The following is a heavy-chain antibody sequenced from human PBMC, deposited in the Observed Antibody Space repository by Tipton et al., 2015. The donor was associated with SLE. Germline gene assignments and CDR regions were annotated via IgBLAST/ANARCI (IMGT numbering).Heavy chain of an antibody. CDR1: DGSISSYY. CDR3: GTIDYTTSPDIH. D-gene: IGHD2-2*02. J-gene: IGHJ4*02. CDR2: VYYRGRT. Sequence: TLSLTCTVSDGSISSYYWSWIRQSPGKGLEWIGSVYYRGRTFYNLSLKSRVTISGDTSNNQFSLKLTSVTAADTAVYYCGTIDYTTSPDIHWGQGTLVTVSS. V-gene: IGHV4-39*07.